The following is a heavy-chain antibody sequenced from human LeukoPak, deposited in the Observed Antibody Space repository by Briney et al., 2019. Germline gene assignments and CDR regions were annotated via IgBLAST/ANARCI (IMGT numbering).Heavy chain of an antibody. J-gene: IGHJ6*02. Sequence: GESLQISCKASGYSFTSYWIGWVRQLPGKSLVWMGIIYPGDSDTRYSPSFQGQVTISADKSISTAYLQWSSLKASDTAMYYCATHRVAALYCGMDVWGRGTTVTVS. V-gene: IGHV5-51*01. CDR1: GYSFTSYW. D-gene: IGHD1-14*01. CDR3: ATHRVAALYCGMDV. CDR2: IYPGDSDT.